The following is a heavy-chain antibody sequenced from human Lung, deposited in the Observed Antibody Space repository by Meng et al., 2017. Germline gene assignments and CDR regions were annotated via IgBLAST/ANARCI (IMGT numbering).Heavy chain of an antibody. CDR3: SGHVDY. CDR2: MKSNVDGGTV. V-gene: IGHV3-15*01. J-gene: IGHJ4*01. Sequence: DVQLVESGGGFVKPGGSLRFSCAASGFTFSNAWMTWVRQAPGKGLEWIGRMKSNVDGGTVDYAAAVKGRFFISRDDSENAFYLQMNSLKTEDTAVYYCSGHVDYWGHGTLVTVSS. CDR1: GFTFSNAW.